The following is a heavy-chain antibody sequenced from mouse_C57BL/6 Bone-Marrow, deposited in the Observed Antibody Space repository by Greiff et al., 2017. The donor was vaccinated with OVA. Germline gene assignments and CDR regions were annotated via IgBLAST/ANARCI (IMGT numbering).Heavy chain of an antibody. CDR2: IYPSDSET. D-gene: IGHD3-2*02. CDR3: ARKGRQLRLLDY. J-gene: IGHJ2*01. Sequence: VQLQQPGAELVRPGSSVKLSCKASGYTFTSYWMDWVKQRPGQGLEWIGNIYPSDSETHYNQKFKDKATLTVDKSSSTAYMQLSSLTSEDSAVYYCARKGRQLRLLDYWGQGTTLTVSS. CDR1: GYTFTSYW. V-gene: IGHV1-61*01.